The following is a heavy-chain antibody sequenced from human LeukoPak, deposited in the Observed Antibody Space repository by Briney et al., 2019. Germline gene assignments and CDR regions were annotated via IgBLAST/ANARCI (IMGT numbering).Heavy chain of an antibody. Sequence: ASVKVSCKASGGTFSSYAISWVRQAPGQGLEWMGGIIPIFGTANYAQKFQGRVTMTEDTSTDTAYMELSSLRSEDTAVYYCATDSPVQNYDFWSGYFNWGQGTLVTVSS. CDR1: GGTFSSYA. V-gene: IGHV1-69*06. J-gene: IGHJ4*02. CDR2: IIPIFGTA. CDR3: ATDSPVQNYDFWSGYFN. D-gene: IGHD3-3*01.